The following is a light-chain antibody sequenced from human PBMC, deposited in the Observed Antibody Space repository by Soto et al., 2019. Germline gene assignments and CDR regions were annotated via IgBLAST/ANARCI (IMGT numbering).Light chain of an antibody. J-gene: IGLJ1*01. CDR1: SSNIGNNA. CDR3: AAWYDSLNGYV. V-gene: IGLV1-36*01. CDR2: YDD. Sequence: QSVLTQPPSVSEAPRQRVTISCSGSSSNIGNNAVNWYQQLPGKAPKLLIYYDDLLPSGVSDRFSGSKSGTSASLAISGLQSEDEADYYCAAWYDSLNGYVFGTGT.